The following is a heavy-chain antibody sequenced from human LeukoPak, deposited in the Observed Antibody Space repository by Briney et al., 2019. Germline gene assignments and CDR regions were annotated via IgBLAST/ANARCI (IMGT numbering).Heavy chain of an antibody. Sequence: GGSLRLSCAASGFTFSTYAMHWVRQAPGRGLEWVTIISHDGSNKFYADSVKGRFTISRDNSKNTLYLQMNSLRAEDTAVYYCARSSGYFDYGDYVDYWGQGTLVTVSS. V-gene: IGHV3-30*04. D-gene: IGHD4-17*01. J-gene: IGHJ4*02. CDR3: ARSSGYFDYGDYVDY. CDR1: GFTFSTYA. CDR2: ISHDGSNK.